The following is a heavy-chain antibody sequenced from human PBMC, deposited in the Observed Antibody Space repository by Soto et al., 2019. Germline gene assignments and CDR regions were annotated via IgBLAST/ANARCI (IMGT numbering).Heavy chain of an antibody. V-gene: IGHV1-69*12. CDR3: ASVWPVVVTAQA. CDR2: IIPIFGTA. Sequence: QVQLVQSGAEVKKPGSSVKVSCKASGGTFSSYAISWVRQAPGQGLEWMGGIIPIFGTANYAQKFQGRVTITADEATSQACMELSSLRSEDTAVYSCASVWPVVVTAQAWGQGALVTVSS. D-gene: IGHD2-21*02. J-gene: IGHJ5*02. CDR1: GGTFSSYA.